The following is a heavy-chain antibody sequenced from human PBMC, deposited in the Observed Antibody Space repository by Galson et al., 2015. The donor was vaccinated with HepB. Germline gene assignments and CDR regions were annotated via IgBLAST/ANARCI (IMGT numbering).Heavy chain of an antibody. V-gene: IGHV3-73*01. CDR3: VRSGDFSGYSSR. D-gene: IGHD6-13*01. CDR2: IRSKATNFAA. Sequence: SLRLSCAASGFTFSGSAIHWVRQASGKGPEWIGHIRSKATNFAALYVPSLKGGLTISRDDSKNLAYLHMRSLKTDDTAVYYCVRSGDFSGYSSRWGQGTLVTVSS. CDR1: GFTFSGSA. J-gene: IGHJ4*02.